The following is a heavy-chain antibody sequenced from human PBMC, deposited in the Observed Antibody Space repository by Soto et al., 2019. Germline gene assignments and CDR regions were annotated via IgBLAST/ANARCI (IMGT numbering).Heavy chain of an antibody. Sequence: SETLSLTCTVSGGSISSYYWSWIRQPPGKGLEWIGYFYYSGSTNYNPSLKSRVTISVDTSKNQFSLKLSSVTAADTAVYYCARYGSGTYYPTTFDYWGQGTLVTVSS. J-gene: IGHJ4*02. CDR2: FYYSGST. D-gene: IGHD3-10*01. V-gene: IGHV4-59*12. CDR3: ARYGSGTYYPTTFDY. CDR1: GGSISSYY.